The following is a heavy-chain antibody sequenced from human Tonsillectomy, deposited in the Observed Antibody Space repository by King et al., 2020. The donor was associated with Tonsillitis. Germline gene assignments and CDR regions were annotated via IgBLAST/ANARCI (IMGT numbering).Heavy chain of an antibody. D-gene: IGHD2-15*01. CDR3: ARRGIINYGMDV. CDR2: IIPIFGAT. Sequence: QLVQSGAEVKKPGSSLKVSCKASGGTFNNYGISWVRQAPGQGLEWMGGIIPIFGATNYAQKFQGRVTITADESTRTAYMELSSLRSDDTAVYYCARRGIINYGMDVWGQGTTFIVSS. V-gene: IGHV1-69*01. CDR1: GGTFNNYG. J-gene: IGHJ6*02.